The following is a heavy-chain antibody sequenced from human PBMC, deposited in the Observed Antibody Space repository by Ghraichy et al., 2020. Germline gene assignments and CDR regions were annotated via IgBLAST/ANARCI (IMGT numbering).Heavy chain of an antibody. CDR1: GGSINSSPHY. CDR2: IYYSGTT. Sequence: LSLTCTVSGGSINSSPHYWSWIRQHPERGLEWIGYIYYSGTTYYSPSLKSRVNMSVDTSKNLFSLKLTSVTAADTAVYYCARSGYALDYWGQGTLVSVSS. V-gene: IGHV4-31*03. J-gene: IGHJ4*02. CDR3: ARSGYALDY. D-gene: IGHD5-12*01.